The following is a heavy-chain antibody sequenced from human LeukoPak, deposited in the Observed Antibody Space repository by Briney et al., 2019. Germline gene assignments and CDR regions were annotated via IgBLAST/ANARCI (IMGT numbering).Heavy chain of an antibody. J-gene: IGHJ4*02. CDR2: INPNSGGT. CDR1: GYTFTGYY. D-gene: IGHD1-26*01. Sequence: ASVKVSCKASGYTFTGYYMHWVRQAPGQGLEWMGWINPNSGGTNYAQKFQGRVTMTRDTSISTAYMELSRLRSDDTAVYYCARVTSGSYFSVFDYWGQGTLVTVSS. CDR3: ARVTSGSYFSVFDY. V-gene: IGHV1-2*02.